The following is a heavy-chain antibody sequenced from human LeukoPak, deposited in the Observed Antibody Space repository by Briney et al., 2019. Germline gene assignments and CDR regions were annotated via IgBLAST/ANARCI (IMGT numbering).Heavy chain of an antibody. Sequence: SETLSLTCSVSGGSISSRSYSWGWIRQPPGKGLEWIGNIDYSGTSYYTPSLKSRITISVDTSKNQFSLRLSSVTAADTAVYYCARDDLRSDWFDPWGQGTLVIVSS. J-gene: IGHJ5*02. CDR1: GGSISSRSYS. V-gene: IGHV4-39*07. CDR3: ARDDLRSDWFDP. CDR2: IDYSGTS.